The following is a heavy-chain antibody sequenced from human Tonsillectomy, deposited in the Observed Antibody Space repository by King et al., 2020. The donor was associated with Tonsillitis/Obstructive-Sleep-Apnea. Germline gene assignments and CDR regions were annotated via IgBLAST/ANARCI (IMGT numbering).Heavy chain of an antibody. J-gene: IGHJ4*02. D-gene: IGHD2-2*01. V-gene: IGHV4-34*01. Sequence: VQLQQWGAGLLKPSETLSLTCAVYGGSFSGYYWSWIRQPPGSGLEWIGEINHGGSTNYNPSLKRRVTISLDTSKNKVSLKLSSVTTADTAVYYCARDDIVVVSGAIPSYFAYWGQGTLVTVTS. CDR2: INHGGST. CDR3: ARDDIVVVSGAIPSYFAY. CDR1: GGSFSGYY.